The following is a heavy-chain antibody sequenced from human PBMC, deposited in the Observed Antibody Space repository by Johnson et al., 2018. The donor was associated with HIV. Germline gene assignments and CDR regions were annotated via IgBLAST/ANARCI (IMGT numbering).Heavy chain of an antibody. D-gene: IGHD3-22*01. CDR1: GFTFDDYA. Sequence: QVQLVESGGGLVQPGRSLRLSCAASGFTFDDYAMHWVRQAPGKGLEWVAVISYDGSNKYYADSVKGRFTISRDNSKNTLYLQMNSLRAEDTAVYYCARDRSTPQPYYYDSSGYRGYSAFDIWGQGTMVTVSS. CDR2: ISYDGSNK. J-gene: IGHJ3*02. V-gene: IGHV3-30-3*01. CDR3: ARDRSTPQPYYYDSSGYRGYSAFDI.